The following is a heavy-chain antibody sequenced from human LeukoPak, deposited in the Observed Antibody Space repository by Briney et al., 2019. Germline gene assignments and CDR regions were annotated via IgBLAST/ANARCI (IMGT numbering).Heavy chain of an antibody. CDR1: S. V-gene: IGHV3-21*01. CDR2: ISSSSSYI. J-gene: IGHJ3*02. D-gene: IGHD5-18*01. CDR3: ARGLDNYGYSANI. Sequence: SLNWVRQAPGKGLGWVSSISSSSSYIYYADSVKGRFTISRDNAKNSLYLQMNSLRAEDTAVYYCARGLDNYGYSANIWGQGTMVTVSS.